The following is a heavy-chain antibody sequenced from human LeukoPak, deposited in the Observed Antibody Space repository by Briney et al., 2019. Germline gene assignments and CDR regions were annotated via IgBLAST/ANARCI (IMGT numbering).Heavy chain of an antibody. Sequence: GGTLRLSCAASGFTFSSYGMHWVRQAPGKGLEWVAFIRYDGSNKYYADSVKGRFTISRDNSKNTLYLQMNSLRAEDTAVYYCAKAKGTSYNYFDYWGQGTLVTVSS. V-gene: IGHV3-30*02. J-gene: IGHJ4*02. CDR3: AKAKGTSYNYFDY. CDR2: IRYDGSNK. CDR1: GFTFSSYG. D-gene: IGHD3-10*01.